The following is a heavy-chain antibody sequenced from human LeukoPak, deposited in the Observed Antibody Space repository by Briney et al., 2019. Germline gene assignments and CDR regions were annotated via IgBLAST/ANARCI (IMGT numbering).Heavy chain of an antibody. CDR1: GFTFSKYP. Sequence: AGSLSLSCAASGFTFSKYPMNWVRQAPGKGLEWISTISVSEVTHYTDSVKGRFTISRDNSKSKVFLQMNSVRAEDTAVYYCAIDLDSSGSYDGVYSWGQGTLVTVSS. J-gene: IGHJ4*02. CDR3: AIDLDSSGSYDGVYS. D-gene: IGHD3-22*01. CDR2: ISVSEVT. V-gene: IGHV3-23*01.